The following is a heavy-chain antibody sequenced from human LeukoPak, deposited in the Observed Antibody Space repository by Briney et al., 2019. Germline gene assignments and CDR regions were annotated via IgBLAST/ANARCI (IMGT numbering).Heavy chain of an antibody. CDR1: GFTFSAYS. CDR2: ISTSSVNI. J-gene: IGHJ5*02. Sequence: GGSLRLSCVASGFTFSAYSMNWVRQAPGEGLEWVSYISTSSVNIYYADSVKGRFTISRDNAKNSLYLQMNSLRAEDTAVYYCARDVSHCTDGVCSGSWGQGTLVTVSS. V-gene: IGHV3-48*04. D-gene: IGHD2-8*01. CDR3: ARDVSHCTDGVCSGS.